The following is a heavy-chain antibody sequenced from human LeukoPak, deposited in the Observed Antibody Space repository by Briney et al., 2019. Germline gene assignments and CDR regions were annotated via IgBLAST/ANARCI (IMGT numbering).Heavy chain of an antibody. CDR1: GFTFSSYA. CDR2: ISSNGGST. J-gene: IGHJ4*02. Sequence: PGRSLRLSCAASGFTFSSYAMHWVRQAPGKGLEYVSAISSNGGSTYYADSVKGRFTISRDNSKNTLYLQMSSLRAEDTAVYYCVKRVATIPWYWGQGTLVTVSS. D-gene: IGHD5-12*01. CDR3: VKRVATIPWY. V-gene: IGHV3-64D*06.